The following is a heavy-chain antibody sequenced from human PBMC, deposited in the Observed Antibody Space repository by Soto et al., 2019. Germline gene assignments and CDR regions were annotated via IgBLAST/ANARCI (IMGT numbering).Heavy chain of an antibody. V-gene: IGHV4-34*01. Sequence: QVQLQQWGAGLLKPSETLSLTCAVYSGSFSGNYWSWIRQPPGKGLEWIGELYQGRSIIYNPSLESRVTISVDSSKNQFTLKLRYVTAAYTAVYYCARHGGYYFDYWGQGTLVTVSS. CDR2: LYQGRSI. D-gene: IGHD3-16*01. CDR1: SGSFSGNY. CDR3: ARHGGYYFDY. J-gene: IGHJ4*02.